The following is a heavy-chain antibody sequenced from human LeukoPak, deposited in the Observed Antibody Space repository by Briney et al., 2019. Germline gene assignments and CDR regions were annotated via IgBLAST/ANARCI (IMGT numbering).Heavy chain of an antibody. V-gene: IGHV3-23*01. Sequence: PGGSLRLSCAASGFTFSSYVMSWVRQAPGKGLEWVSAITGGSDSTYYADSVKGRFTISRDNSKNTLYLQMNSLRAEDTAVYYCARGSRDAFDIWGQGTMATVPS. CDR3: ARGSRDAFDI. J-gene: IGHJ3*02. CDR2: ITGGSDST. CDR1: GFTFSSYV. D-gene: IGHD2-2*01.